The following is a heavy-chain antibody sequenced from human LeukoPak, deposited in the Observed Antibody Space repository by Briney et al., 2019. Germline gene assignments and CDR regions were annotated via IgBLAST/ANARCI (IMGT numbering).Heavy chain of an antibody. CDR2: IIPIFGTA. V-gene: IGHV1-69*06. J-gene: IGHJ4*02. D-gene: IGHD2-2*01. Sequence: ASVKVSCKASGGTFSSCAISWVRQAPGQGLEWMGRIIPIFGTANYAQKFQGRVTITADKSTSTAYMELSSLRSEDTAVYYCASLGYCSSTSCYLFDYWGQGTLVTVSS. CDR1: GGTFSSCA. CDR3: ASLGYCSSTSCYLFDY.